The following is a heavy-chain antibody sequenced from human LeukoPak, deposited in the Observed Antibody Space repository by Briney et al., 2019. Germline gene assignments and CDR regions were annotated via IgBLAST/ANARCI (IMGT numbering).Heavy chain of an antibody. Sequence: GGSLRLSCAASGFTFSSYGMHWVRQAPGKGLGWVAFIRYDGSNKYYADSVKGRFTISRDNSKNTLYLQMNSLRAEDTAVYYCAKGHHPYYYYYRDVGGKGTTVTVPS. D-gene: IGHD1-14*01. CDR1: GFTFSSYG. V-gene: IGHV3-30*02. J-gene: IGHJ6*03. CDR3: AKGHHPYYYYYRDV. CDR2: IRYDGSNK.